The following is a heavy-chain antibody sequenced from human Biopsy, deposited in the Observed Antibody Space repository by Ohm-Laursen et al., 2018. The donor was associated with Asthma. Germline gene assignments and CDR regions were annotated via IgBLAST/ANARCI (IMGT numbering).Heavy chain of an antibody. J-gene: IGHJ4*02. D-gene: IGHD2-15*01. Sequence: SETLSLTCTVSGVSIRSYYWTWIRQPPGKGLERIGNIHYSGSTYSNPSLKSRVTISVDTSKKQISLRLSSVIVADTAVYYCAGFCSGGNCPDHWGQGTLVTVSS. CDR2: IHYSGST. V-gene: IGHV4-59*01. CDR1: GVSIRSYY. CDR3: AGFCSGGNCPDH.